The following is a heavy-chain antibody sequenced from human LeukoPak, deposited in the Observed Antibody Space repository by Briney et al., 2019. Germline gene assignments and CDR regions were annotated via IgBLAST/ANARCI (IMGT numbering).Heavy chain of an antibody. V-gene: IGHV3-53*04. J-gene: IGHJ6*02. CDR1: GFTFDDYA. Sequence: GGSLRLSCAASGFTFDDYAMHWVRQAPGKGLEWVSVIYSGGSTYYADSVKGRFTISRHNSKNTLYLQMNSLRAEDTAVYYCAATSVVVPASYYYYGMDVWGQGTTVTVSS. CDR2: IYSGGST. D-gene: IGHD2-2*01. CDR3: AATSVVVPASYYYYGMDV.